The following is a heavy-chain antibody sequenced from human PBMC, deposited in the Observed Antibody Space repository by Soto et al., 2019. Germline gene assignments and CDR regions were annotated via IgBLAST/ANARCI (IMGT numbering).Heavy chain of an antibody. D-gene: IGHD3-3*01. CDR2: LIPIFATS. V-gene: IGHV1-69*13. Sequence: GASVKVSCKASGGTFSSYAVSWVRQAPGQGLEWMGGLIPIFATSNYAQKFQGRVTITADESTNTAYMELRSLRSEDTAVYYCARDAPRFLEWLLLDYWGQGTLVTVSS. CDR1: GGTFSSYA. CDR3: ARDAPRFLEWLLLDY. J-gene: IGHJ4*02.